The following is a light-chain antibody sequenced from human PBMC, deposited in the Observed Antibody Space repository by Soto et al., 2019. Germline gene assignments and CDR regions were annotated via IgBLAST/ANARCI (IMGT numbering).Light chain of an antibody. CDR3: QQSNKWPYT. V-gene: IGKV3-15*01. CDR1: QSVSSN. Sequence: EIVMTQSPATLSVSPGERATLSCRASQSVSSNLAWYQQKPGQAPRLLFYGTSTRATGVPARFSGTGSGTDFTLTISSLQSEDFAVYYWQQSNKWPYTFGQGTKLEIK. CDR2: GTS. J-gene: IGKJ2*01.